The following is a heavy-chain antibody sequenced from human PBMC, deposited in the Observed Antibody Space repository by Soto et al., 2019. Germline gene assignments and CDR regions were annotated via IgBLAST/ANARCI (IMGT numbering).Heavy chain of an antibody. D-gene: IGHD5-18*01. CDR3: AKVQVDTARVRGCLDA. CDR1: GFTFSSYA. J-gene: IGHJ5*02. Sequence: RLSCAASGFTFSSYAMSWVRQAPGKGLEWVSAISGSGGSTYYADSVKGRFTISRDNSKNTLYLQMNSLRAEDTAVYYCAKVQVDTARVRGCLDAWGQGTLVTVSS. V-gene: IGHV3-23*01. CDR2: ISGSGGST.